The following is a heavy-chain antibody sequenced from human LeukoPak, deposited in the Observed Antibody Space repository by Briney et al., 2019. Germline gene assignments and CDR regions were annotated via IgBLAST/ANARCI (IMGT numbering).Heavy chain of an antibody. Sequence: GGSLRLSCAASGFTFSSYAMHWVRQAPGKGLEWVAVISYDGSNKYYADSVKGRFTISRDNSKNTLYLQMNSLRAEDTAVYYCAKYYYGSGSYYSEFDYWGQGTLVTVSS. J-gene: IGHJ4*02. V-gene: IGHV3-30-3*02. D-gene: IGHD3-10*01. CDR3: AKYYYGSGSYYSEFDY. CDR1: GFTFSSYA. CDR2: ISYDGSNK.